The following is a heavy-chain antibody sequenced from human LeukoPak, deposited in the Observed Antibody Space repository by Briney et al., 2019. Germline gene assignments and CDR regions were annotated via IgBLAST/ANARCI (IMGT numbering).Heavy chain of an antibody. V-gene: IGHV3-23*01. CDR1: GFTFSSHA. CDR2: ISGSGGST. Sequence: GGSLRLSCAASGFTFSSHAMSWVRQAPGKGLEWVSAISGSGGSTYYADSVKGRFTISRDNSKNTLYLQMNSLRAEDTAVYYCVKDRVPDSSSRFPPYYFDYWGQGTLVTVSS. D-gene: IGHD6-13*01. CDR3: VKDRVPDSSSRFPPYYFDY. J-gene: IGHJ4*02.